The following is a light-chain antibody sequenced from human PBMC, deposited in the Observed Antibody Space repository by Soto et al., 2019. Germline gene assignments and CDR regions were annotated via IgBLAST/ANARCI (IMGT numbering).Light chain of an antibody. V-gene: IGLV2-11*01. CDR1: SSDVGGYKY. CDR2: AVN. Sequence: QSALTQPRSVSGSPGQSVTISCTGTSSDVGGYKYVSWYQHPPGKAPKLIIYAVNKRPSGVPDRFSGSKSGNTASLTISGLQAEDEADYYCCSYAGSSLYVFGTGTKLTVL. J-gene: IGLJ1*01. CDR3: CSYAGSSLYV.